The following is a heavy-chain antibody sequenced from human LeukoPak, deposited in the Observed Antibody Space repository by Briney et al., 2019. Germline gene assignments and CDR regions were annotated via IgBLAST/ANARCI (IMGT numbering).Heavy chain of an antibody. CDR2: ISYDGSNK. CDR3: ATLGELSLGGDY. J-gene: IGHJ4*02. CDR1: GFTFSSFA. D-gene: IGHD3-16*02. V-gene: IGHV3-30-3*01. Sequence: GSLRLSCAAPGFTFSSFAMPWVRQAPGKGLGWVAVISYDGSNKYYADSVKGRFTISRDNSKNTLYLQMNSLRAEDTAVYYCATLGELSLGGDYWGQGTLVTVSS.